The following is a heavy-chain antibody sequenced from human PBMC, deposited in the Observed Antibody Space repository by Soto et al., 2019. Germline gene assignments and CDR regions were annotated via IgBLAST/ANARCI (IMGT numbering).Heavy chain of an antibody. CDR3: ARRDRATTPKRYFDY. D-gene: IGHD1-26*01. J-gene: IGHJ4*02. CDR2: IYYSGST. V-gene: IGHV4-39*01. Sequence: PSETLSLTCTVSGGSISSSSYYWGWIRQPPGKGLEWIGSIYYSGSTYYNPSLKSRVTISVDTSKNQFSLKLSSVTAADTAVYYCARRDRATTPKRYFDYWGQGTLVTVSS. CDR1: GGSISSSSYY.